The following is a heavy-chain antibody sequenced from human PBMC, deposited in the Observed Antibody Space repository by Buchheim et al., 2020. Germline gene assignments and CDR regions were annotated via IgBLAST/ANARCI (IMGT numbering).Heavy chain of an antibody. D-gene: IGHD3-16*01. CDR1: GFTFSNYA. CDR2: IWYDENNK. CDR3: ARDSLYGGDFDY. Sequence: QIQLVESGGGVVQPGRSLRLSCAASGFTFSNYAMHWVRQAPGKGLEWVAVIWYDENNKYYADSVKGRFTISRDNSKNTLYLQMNSLTAEDSAVYYCARDSLYGGDFDYWGQGTL. J-gene: IGHJ4*02. V-gene: IGHV3-33*01.